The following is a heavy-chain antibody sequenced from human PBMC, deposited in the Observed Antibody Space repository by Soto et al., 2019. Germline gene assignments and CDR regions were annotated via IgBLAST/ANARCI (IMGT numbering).Heavy chain of an antibody. J-gene: IGHJ5*02. V-gene: IGHV4-34*01. CDR2: INHSGST. CDR1: GGSFSGYY. D-gene: IGHD3-16*02. CDR3: ARGLAYYDYVWGSYRYRSRFDP. Sequence: QVQLQQWGAGLLKPSETLSLTCAVYGGSFSGYYWSWIRQPPGKGLEWIGEINHSGSTNYNPSLTMGVPIALATSKNTFSLKLSSVTAADTDVYYCARGLAYYDYVWGSYRYRSRFDPWGQGTLVTVSS.